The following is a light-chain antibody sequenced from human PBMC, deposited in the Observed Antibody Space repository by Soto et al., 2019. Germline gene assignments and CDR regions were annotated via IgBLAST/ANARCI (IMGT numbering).Light chain of an antibody. CDR1: SGDIGYYNY. Sequence: QSALTQPASVSGSPGQSITISCIGTSGDIGYYNYVSWYQHHPGKAPKLIIYEVNNRPSGISNRFSASKSGSTASLTISGLQTEDEALYYCSSYTSTFTLVFGGGTKVTVL. J-gene: IGLJ2*01. CDR3: SSYTSTFTLV. V-gene: IGLV2-14*01. CDR2: EVN.